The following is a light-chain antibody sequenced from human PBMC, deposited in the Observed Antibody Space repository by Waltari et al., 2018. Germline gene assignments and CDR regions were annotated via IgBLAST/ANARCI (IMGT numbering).Light chain of an antibody. V-gene: IGLV1-44*01. CDR1: SSNLGNNV. CDR2: RND. Sequence: QSVLTPPPSASGTPGQRGTISCSGTSSNLGNNVVNWYQQVPGTAPKLLIYRNDLRPSGVPDRFSASKAGTSASLAISGLQSEDEAEYYCASWDDSLNGHWVFGGGTMVTVL. J-gene: IGLJ3*02. CDR3: ASWDDSLNGHWV.